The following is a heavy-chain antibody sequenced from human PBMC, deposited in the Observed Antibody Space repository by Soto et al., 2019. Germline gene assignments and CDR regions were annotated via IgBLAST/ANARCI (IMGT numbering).Heavy chain of an antibody. V-gene: IGHV4-31*03. CDR1: GGSISSCGYY. Sequence: QVQLQESGPGLVKPSQTLSLTCTVSGGSISSCGYYWSWIRQHPGKGLEWIGYIYYSGSTYYNPSLKSRVTISVDTSKNQFSLKLSSVTAADTAVYYCARDRVDGYTAMVAGYGMDVWGQGTTVTVSS. J-gene: IGHJ6*02. D-gene: IGHD5-18*01. CDR3: ARDRVDGYTAMVAGYGMDV. CDR2: IYYSGST.